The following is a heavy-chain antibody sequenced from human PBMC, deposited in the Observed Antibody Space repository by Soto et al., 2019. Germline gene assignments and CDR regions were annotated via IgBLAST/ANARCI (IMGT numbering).Heavy chain of an antibody. CDR2: INSDGSTT. V-gene: IGHV3-74*01. Sequence: PGGSLRLSCAASGFSFSNTWMHWVRQAPGKGLVWVSYINSDGSTTTYADSVKGRFTISRDNAKNTVYLQIDSLRAEDTAVYYCARDRSYSNDYWGQGVLVTVS. J-gene: IGHJ4*02. D-gene: IGHD5-12*01. CDR3: ARDRSYSNDY. CDR1: GFSFSNTW.